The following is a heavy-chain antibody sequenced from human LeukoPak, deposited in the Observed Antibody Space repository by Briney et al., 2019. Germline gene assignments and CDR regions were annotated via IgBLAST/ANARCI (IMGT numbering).Heavy chain of an antibody. CDR2: IIPIFGTA. J-gene: IGHJ6*03. Sequence: ASVKVSCQASGGTFSSYAISWVRQAPGQGLEWMGRIIPIFGTANYAQKFQGRVTITTDESTSTAYMELGSLRSEDTAVYYCARDWLGIAAAGTGYYYYMDVWGKGTTVTVSS. CDR1: GGTFSSYA. V-gene: IGHV1-69*05. CDR3: ARDWLGIAAAGTGYYYYMDV. D-gene: IGHD6-13*01.